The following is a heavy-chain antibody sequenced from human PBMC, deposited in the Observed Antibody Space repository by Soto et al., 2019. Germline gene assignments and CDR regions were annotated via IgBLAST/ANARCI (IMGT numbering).Heavy chain of an antibody. Sequence: PSETLSLTCTVSGGSISSYYWSWIRQPPGKGLEWIGYIYYSGSTNYNPSLKSRVTISVDTSKNQFSLKLSSVTAADTAVYYCARDKMVRGAKSSGMDVWGQGTTVTVS. CDR2: IYYSGST. D-gene: IGHD3-10*01. J-gene: IGHJ6*02. CDR3: ARDKMVRGAKSSGMDV. V-gene: IGHV4-59*12. CDR1: GGSISSYY.